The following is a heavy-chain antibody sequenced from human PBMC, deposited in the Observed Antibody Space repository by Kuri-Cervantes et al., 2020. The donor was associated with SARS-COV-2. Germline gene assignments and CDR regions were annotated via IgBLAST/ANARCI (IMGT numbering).Heavy chain of an antibody. CDR1: GYTFTSYG. CDR2: ISAYNGNT. J-gene: IGHJ4*02. CDR3: ARVAGNYFDY. Sequence: APVKVSCKASGYTFTSYGISWVRQAPGQGLEWMGWISAYNGNTNYAQKLQGGVTMTRDTSTSTVYMELSSLRSEDTAVYYCARVAGNYFDYWGQGTLVTVSS. V-gene: IGHV1-18*01. D-gene: IGHD6-19*01.